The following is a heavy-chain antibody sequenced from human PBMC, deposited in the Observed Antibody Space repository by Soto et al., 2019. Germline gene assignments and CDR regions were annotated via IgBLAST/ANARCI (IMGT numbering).Heavy chain of an antibody. CDR1: CYTFTRYG. D-gene: IGHD5-18*01. Sequence: ASVKVSCKATCYTFTRYGISWVRQAPGQGLEWMGWISAYNGNTNYAQKLQGRVTMTTDTSTSTAYMELRSLRSDDTAVYYCARDYNPGYSYGYGYWGQGTLVTVSS. V-gene: IGHV1-18*04. CDR3: ARDYNPGYSYGYGY. J-gene: IGHJ4*02. CDR2: ISAYNGNT.